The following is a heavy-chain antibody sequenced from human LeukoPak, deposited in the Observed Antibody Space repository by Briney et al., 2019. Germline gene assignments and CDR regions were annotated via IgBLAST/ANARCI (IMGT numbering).Heavy chain of an antibody. D-gene: IGHD1-26*01. CDR3: ARAPPVGATAY. CDR2: INPNSGGT. Sequence: ASVKVSCKASGYTFTGYYMHWVRQAPGQGLEWMGWINPNSGGTNYAQEFQGRVTMTRDTSISTAYMELSRLRSDDTAVYYCARAPPVGATAYWGQGTLVTVSS. CDR1: GYTFTGYY. J-gene: IGHJ4*02. V-gene: IGHV1-2*02.